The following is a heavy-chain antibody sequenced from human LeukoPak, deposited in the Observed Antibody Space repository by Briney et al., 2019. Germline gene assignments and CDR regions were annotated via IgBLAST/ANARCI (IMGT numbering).Heavy chain of an antibody. D-gene: IGHD3-10*01. Sequence: PSETLSLTCAVYGGSFSGYYWSWIRQPPGKGLEWIGGINHSGSTNYNPSLKSRVTISVDTSKNQFSLKLSSVTAADTAVYYCARQSYGSGSALAYWGQGTLVTVSS. CDR3: ARQSYGSGSALAY. CDR1: GGSFSGYY. J-gene: IGHJ4*02. V-gene: IGHV4-34*01. CDR2: INHSGST.